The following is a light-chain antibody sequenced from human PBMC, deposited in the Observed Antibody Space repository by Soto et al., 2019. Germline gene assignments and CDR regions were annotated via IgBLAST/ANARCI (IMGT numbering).Light chain of an antibody. Sequence: EIVMTQSPATLSVSPGERATLSCRAVQPVSGKLPWYQQKPGQAPRLLIFDAFTRASGISARFIGSGSGTELTLAISSLQSEDFAVYYCQQYYKWPLTFGGGTKVEIK. CDR3: QQYYKWPLT. V-gene: IGKV3-15*01. J-gene: IGKJ4*01. CDR1: QPVSGK. CDR2: DAF.